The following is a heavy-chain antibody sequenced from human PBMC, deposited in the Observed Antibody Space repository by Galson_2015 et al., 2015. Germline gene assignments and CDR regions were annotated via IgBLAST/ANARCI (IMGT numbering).Heavy chain of an antibody. V-gene: IGHV1-69*13. CDR1: GGTFSSYA. CDR3: ARDDPGYYDSSGYYPPVYYYGMDV. CDR2: IIPIFGTA. D-gene: IGHD3-22*01. Sequence: SVKVSCKASGGTFSSYAISWVRQAPGQGLEWMGGIIPIFGTANYAQKFQGRVTITADESTSKAYMELSSLRSEDTAVYYCARDDPGYYDSSGYYPPVYYYGMDVWGQGTTVTVSS. J-gene: IGHJ6*02.